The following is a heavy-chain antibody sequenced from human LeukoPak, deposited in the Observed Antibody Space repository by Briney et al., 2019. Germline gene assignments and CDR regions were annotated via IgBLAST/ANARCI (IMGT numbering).Heavy chain of an antibody. Sequence: SETLSLTCAVYGGSFSGYYWSWIRQPPGKGLEWIGEINHSGSTNYNPSLKSRVTISVDTSKNQFSLKLSSVTAADTAVYYCARGRYCSSTSCYVPRYCYYYYMDVWGKGTTVTVSS. D-gene: IGHD2-2*01. CDR3: ARGRYCSSTSCYVPRYCYYYYMDV. CDR1: GGSFSGYY. J-gene: IGHJ6*03. V-gene: IGHV4-34*01. CDR2: INHSGST.